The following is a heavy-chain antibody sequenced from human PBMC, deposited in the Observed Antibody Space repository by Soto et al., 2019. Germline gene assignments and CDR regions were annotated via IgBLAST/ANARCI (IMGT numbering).Heavy chain of an antibody. CDR2: IKNEGNGT. CDR1: GFTFSDYW. CDR3: VRGDGDYHDGNGYLGRH. J-gene: IGHJ4*02. D-gene: IGHD5-18*01. V-gene: IGHV3-74*03. Sequence: PGGSLRLSCAASGFTFSDYWMHWVRQAPGKGLDWVSRIKNEGNGTMYADSVKGRLSISRDNAKNTLYLQMNSLRVEDTAVYYCVRGDGDYHDGNGYLGRHWGQGTLVTVSS.